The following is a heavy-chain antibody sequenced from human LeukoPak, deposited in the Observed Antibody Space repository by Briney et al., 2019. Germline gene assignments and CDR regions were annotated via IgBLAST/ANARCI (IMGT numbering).Heavy chain of an antibody. Sequence: SGGSLRLSCAASGFTFSSYAMHWVRQAPGKGLEWVAVISYDGSNKYYADSVKGRFTISRDNSKNTLYLQMNSLRAEDTAVYYCARVYHPGLFDYWGQGTLVTVSS. D-gene: IGHD2/OR15-2a*01. CDR2: ISYDGSNK. CDR3: ARVYHPGLFDY. CDR1: GFTFSSYA. J-gene: IGHJ4*02. V-gene: IGHV3-30*04.